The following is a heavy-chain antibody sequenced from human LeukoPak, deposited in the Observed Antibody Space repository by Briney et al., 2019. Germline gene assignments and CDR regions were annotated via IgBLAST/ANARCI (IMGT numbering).Heavy chain of an antibody. CDR3: ARPVGITNRVMEDY. V-gene: IGHV3-23*01. Sequence: GGSLRLSCAASGFTFASYAMSWFRQAPGKGQEWVSSISGSGGNTYYIDSVKGRFTISRDNSKNTLYLQMNSLRAEDTAVYYCARPVGITNRVMEDYWGHGTLVTVSS. CDR1: GFTFASYA. CDR2: ISGSGGNT. J-gene: IGHJ4*01. D-gene: IGHD2-8*01.